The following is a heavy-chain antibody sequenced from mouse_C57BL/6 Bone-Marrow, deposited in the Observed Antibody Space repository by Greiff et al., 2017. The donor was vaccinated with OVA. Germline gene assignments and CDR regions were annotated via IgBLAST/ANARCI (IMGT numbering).Heavy chain of an antibody. CDR3: AREGYYGSRFLFDY. Sequence: VHLVESGAELVKPGASVKISCKASGYAFSSYWMNWVKQRPGKGLEWIGQIYPGDGDTNYNGKFKGKATLTADKSSSTAYMQLSMLTSEDSAVDFCAREGYYGSRFLFDYWGQGTTLTGSS. CDR1: GYAFSSYW. D-gene: IGHD1-1*01. CDR2: IYPGDGDT. J-gene: IGHJ2*01. V-gene: IGHV1-80*01.